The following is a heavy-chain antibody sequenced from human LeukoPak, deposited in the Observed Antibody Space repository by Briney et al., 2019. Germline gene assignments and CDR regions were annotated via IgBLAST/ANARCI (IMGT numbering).Heavy chain of an antibody. Sequence: GRSLRLSCAASGFTFSSYGMHWVRQAPGKGLERVAVISYDGSNKYYADSVKGRFTISRDNSKNTLYLQMNSLRAEDTAVYYCAKVSTGIAVEALDYWGQGTLVTVSS. D-gene: IGHD6-19*01. CDR2: ISYDGSNK. V-gene: IGHV3-30*18. CDR1: GFTFSSYG. J-gene: IGHJ4*02. CDR3: AKVSTGIAVEALDY.